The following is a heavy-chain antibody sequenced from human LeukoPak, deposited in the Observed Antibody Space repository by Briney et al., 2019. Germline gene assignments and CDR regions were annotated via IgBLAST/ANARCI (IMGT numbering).Heavy chain of an antibody. D-gene: IGHD3-16*01. V-gene: IGHV1-2*06. J-gene: IGHJ4*02. CDR2: INSYSGGT. CDR1: GFTFTDYS. CDR3: ARSTLGI. Sequence: ASVKVSCKASGFTFTDYSIHWVRLAPGQGLEWMARINSYSGGTNYAQKFQGRVTVTSDTSISTAYMELSGLSPDDTAVYYCARSTLGIWGQGALVTVSS.